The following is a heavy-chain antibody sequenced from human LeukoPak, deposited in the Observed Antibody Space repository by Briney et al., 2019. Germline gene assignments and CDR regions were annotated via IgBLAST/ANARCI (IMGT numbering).Heavy chain of an antibody. CDR3: AKSGPVGLGELPKGYYYYYMDV. J-gene: IGHJ6*03. Sequence: GGSLRLSCAASGFTFSSYAMSWVRQAPGKGLEWVSAISGSGGSTYYADSVKGRFTISRDNSKNTLYLQMNSLRAEDTAVYYCAKSGPVGLGELPKGYYYYYMDVWGKGTTVTVSS. V-gene: IGHV3-23*01. CDR1: GFTFSSYA. CDR2: ISGSGGST. D-gene: IGHD3-10*01.